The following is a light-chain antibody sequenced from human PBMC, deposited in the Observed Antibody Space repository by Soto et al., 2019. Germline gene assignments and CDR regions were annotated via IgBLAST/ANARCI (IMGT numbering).Light chain of an antibody. V-gene: IGKV1-9*01. CDR1: LGIRVF. CDR3: QQFNVYPLT. Sequence: DIQLTQSPSFLSASVGDRVTITCRASLGIRVFLAWYQQKPGKAPKLLIYAASTLQAGVPTRFSGFASGTEFTLTISNLQPADSATYYCQQFNVYPLTFGGGTKVEIK. CDR2: AAS. J-gene: IGKJ4*01.